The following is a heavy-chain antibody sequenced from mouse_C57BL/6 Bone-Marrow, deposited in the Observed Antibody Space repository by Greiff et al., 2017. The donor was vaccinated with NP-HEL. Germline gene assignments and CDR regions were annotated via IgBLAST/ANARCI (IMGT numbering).Heavy chain of an antibody. J-gene: IGHJ2*01. Sequence: QVQLKESGAELVRPGASVTLSCKASGYPFTASEMHWVKQTPVPGLEWIGAIDPATGGPAYNQKFKGKSILTADKSSSTAYMELRSLTSEDSAVYYCTNYGSSQVYDWGQGTTLTVSS. CDR2: IDPATGGP. D-gene: IGHD1-1*01. V-gene: IGHV1-15*01. CDR3: TNYGSSQVYD. CDR1: GYPFTASE.